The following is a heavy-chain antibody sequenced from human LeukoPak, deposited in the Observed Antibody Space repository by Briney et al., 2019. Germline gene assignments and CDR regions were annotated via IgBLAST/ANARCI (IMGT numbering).Heavy chain of an antibody. D-gene: IGHD3-22*01. CDR1: GFTFSSYA. CDR2: ISGSGGST. V-gene: IGHV3-23*01. Sequence: PGGSLRLSCAASGFTFSSYAMSWVRQAPGKGLEWVSAISGSGGSTYYADSVKGRLTISRDNSKNTLYLQMNSLRAEDTAVYYCAKEYYDSSGYYPLNYWGQGTLVTVSS. CDR3: AKEYYDSSGYYPLNY. J-gene: IGHJ4*02.